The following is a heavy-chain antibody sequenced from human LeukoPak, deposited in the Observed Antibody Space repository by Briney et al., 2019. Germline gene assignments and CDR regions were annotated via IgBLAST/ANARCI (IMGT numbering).Heavy chain of an antibody. J-gene: IGHJ4*02. Sequence: GASVTVSCKASGGTFSSYAISWVRQAPGQPLEWMGGINPNSGGTNYAQKFQGGVTMNRDTSISTAYMELSRLRSDDTAVYYCARDYRQTRGATVGYRGQGTLVT. CDR1: GGTFSSYA. D-gene: IGHD4/OR15-4a*01. V-gene: IGHV1-2*02. CDR3: ARDYRQTRGATVGY. CDR2: INPNSGGT.